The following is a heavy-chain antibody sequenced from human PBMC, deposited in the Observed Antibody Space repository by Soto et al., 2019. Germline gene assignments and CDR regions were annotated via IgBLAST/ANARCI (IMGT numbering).Heavy chain of an antibody. V-gene: IGHV4-59*01. CDR3: VRGGYVHAFDY. Sequence: SETLSLTCTVSGGSISYYYWGWIRQPPGKGLEWIGSIYYSGYTHYNPSLKSRVTISVDTSMNQFSLNLDSVTAVDSAVYYCVRGGYVHAFDYWGQGALVTVSS. D-gene: IGHD5-12*01. CDR1: GGSISYYY. J-gene: IGHJ4*02. CDR2: IYYSGYT.